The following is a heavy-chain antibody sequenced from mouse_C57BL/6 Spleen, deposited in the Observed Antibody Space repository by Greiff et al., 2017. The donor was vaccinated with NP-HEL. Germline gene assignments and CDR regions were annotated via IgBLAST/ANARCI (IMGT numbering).Heavy chain of an antibody. CDR1: GYAFTNYL. CDR2: INPGSGGT. CDR3: ARAGNYGSSYNYAMDY. J-gene: IGHJ4*01. V-gene: IGHV1-54*01. Sequence: QVQLQQSGAELVRPGTSVKVSCKASGYAFTNYLIEWVKQRPGQGLEWIGVINPGSGGTNYTEKFKGKATLTADKSSSTAYMQLSSLTSEDSAVYFCARAGNYGSSYNYAMDYWGQGTSVTVSS. D-gene: IGHD1-1*01.